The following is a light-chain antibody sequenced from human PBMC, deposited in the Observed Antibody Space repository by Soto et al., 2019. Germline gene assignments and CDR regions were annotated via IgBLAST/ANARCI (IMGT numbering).Light chain of an antibody. CDR1: QSLSSGY. J-gene: IGKJ4*01. Sequence: EIVLTQSAGTLSLSPGERATLSCKASQSLSSGYLAWYQQKPGQAPRLLIYGASSRATGIPDRFSGSGSGTDFTLTISRLEPEDFAVYYCQQYGSSSSFGGGTKVDIK. V-gene: IGKV3-20*01. CDR2: GAS. CDR3: QQYGSSSS.